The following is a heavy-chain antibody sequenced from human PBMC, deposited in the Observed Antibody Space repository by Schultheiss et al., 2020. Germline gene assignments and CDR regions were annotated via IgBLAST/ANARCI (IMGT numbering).Heavy chain of an antibody. V-gene: IGHV4-34*01. J-gene: IGHJ5*02. CDR1: GGSFSGYY. D-gene: IGHD3-22*01. CDR3: ARKDYYDSSGYYYDWFDP. Sequence: SETLSLTCAVYGGSFSGYYWSWIRQPPGKGLEWIGEINHSGSTNYNPSLKSRVTISVDTSKNQFSLKLSSVTAADTAVYYCARKDYYDSSGYYYDWFDPCGQGTLVTVSS. CDR2: INHSGST.